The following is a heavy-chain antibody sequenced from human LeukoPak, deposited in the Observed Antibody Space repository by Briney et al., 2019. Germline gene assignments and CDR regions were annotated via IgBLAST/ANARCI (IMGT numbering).Heavy chain of an antibody. V-gene: IGHV1-2*02. CDR2: INPNSGGT. Sequence: ASVKVSCKASGYTFTGYYMHWVRQAPGQGLEWMGWINPNSGGTNYAQKFQGRVTMTRDTSISTAYMELSRLRSDDTAVYYCARTVKGKDGQWLVLVYWGQGTLVTVSP. CDR3: ARTVKGKDGQWLVLVY. J-gene: IGHJ4*02. CDR1: GYTFTGYY. D-gene: IGHD6-19*01.